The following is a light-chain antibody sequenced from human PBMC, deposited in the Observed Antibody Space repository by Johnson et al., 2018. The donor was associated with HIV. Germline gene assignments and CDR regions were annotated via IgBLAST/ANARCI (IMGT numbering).Light chain of an antibody. CDR1: GSNIGNNY. V-gene: IGLV1-51*01. J-gene: IGLJ1*01. CDR3: GTWESSLSAGAV. Sequence: QSVLTQPPSVSAAPGQKVTISCSGSGSNIGNNYVSWYQQLPGTAPKLLIYDNNKRPSGIPDRFSGSKSGTSATLGITGLQTGDAADYYCGTWESSLSAGAVFGTGTNVTFL. CDR2: DNN.